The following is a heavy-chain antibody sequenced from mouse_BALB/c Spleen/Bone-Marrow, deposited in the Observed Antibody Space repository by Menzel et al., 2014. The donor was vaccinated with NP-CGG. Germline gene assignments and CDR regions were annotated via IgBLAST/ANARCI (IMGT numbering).Heavy chain of an antibody. V-gene: IGHV1-7*01. CDR2: INPSTGYT. Sequence: VKLMESGAELAKPGASVKMSCKASGYTFTSYWMHWVKQGPGQGLEWIGYINPSTGYTEYNQKFKDKATLTADKSSSTAYMQLSSLTSEDSAVYYCARSRDGYDSFAYWGQGTLVTVSA. J-gene: IGHJ3*01. D-gene: IGHD2-2*01. CDR3: ARSRDGYDSFAY. CDR1: GYTFTSYW.